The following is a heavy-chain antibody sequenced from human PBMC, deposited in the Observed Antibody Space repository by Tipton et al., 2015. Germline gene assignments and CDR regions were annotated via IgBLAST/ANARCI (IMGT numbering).Heavy chain of an antibody. V-gene: IGHV5-51*01. CDR3: ARLSYGGTIVFDY. Sequence: QLVQSGAEMKKPGESLKISCRASGYTFTTHWIGWVRLMPGKGPEWVGIVFPGDSDARYSPSFQGQVTISADKSISTVYLQWSSLKASDTAMYYCARLSYGGTIVFDYWGQGTLVTVSS. CDR1: GYTFTTHW. D-gene: IGHD4-23*01. CDR2: VFPGDSDA. J-gene: IGHJ4*02.